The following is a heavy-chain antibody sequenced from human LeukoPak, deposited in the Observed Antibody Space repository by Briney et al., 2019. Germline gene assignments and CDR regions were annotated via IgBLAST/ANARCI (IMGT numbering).Heavy chain of an antibody. CDR2: ISSSSSYI. V-gene: IGHV3-21*01. D-gene: IGHD2-15*01. CDR1: GFTFSSYS. J-gene: IGHJ4*02. Sequence: GGSLRLSCAASGFTFSSYSMNWVRQAPGKGLEWVSSISSSSSYIYYADSVKGRFTISRDNAKNSLYLQMNSLRAEDTAVYYWARDLEGWWASYYFDYWGQGTLVTVSS. CDR3: ARDLEGWWASYYFDY.